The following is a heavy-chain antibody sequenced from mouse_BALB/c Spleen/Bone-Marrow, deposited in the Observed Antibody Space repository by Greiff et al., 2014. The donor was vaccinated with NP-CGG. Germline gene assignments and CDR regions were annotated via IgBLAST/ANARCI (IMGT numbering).Heavy chain of an antibody. J-gene: IGHJ3*01. D-gene: IGHD3-2*01. V-gene: IGHV1-14*01. Sequence: VQLQQSGPELVKPGASVKMSCKASGYTFTSYVMHWVKQKPGQGLEWIGYINPYNDGTKYNEKFKGKATLTSDKSSSIAYMELSSLTSEDSAVYYCARERTARATSFAYWGQGTLVTVSA. CDR2: INPYNDGT. CDR3: ARERTARATSFAY. CDR1: GYTFTSYV.